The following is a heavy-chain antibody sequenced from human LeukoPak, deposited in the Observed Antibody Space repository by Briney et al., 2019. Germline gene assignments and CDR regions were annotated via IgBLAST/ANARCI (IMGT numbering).Heavy chain of an antibody. V-gene: IGHV4-4*02. J-gene: IGHJ4*02. CDR1: GVSISSSNW. D-gene: IGHD1-20*01. CDR2: IYHSGST. CDR3: ASPSYSPNYNWNYFDY. Sequence: MPSGTLSLTCAVSGVSISSSNWWSWVRQPPGKGLEWIGEIYHSGSTNYNPSLKSRVTISVDKSKNQFSLKLSSVTAADTAVYYCASPSYSPNYNWNYFDYWGQGTLVTVSS.